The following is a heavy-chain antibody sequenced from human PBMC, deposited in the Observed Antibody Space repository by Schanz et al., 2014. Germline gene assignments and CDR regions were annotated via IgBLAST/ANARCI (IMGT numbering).Heavy chain of an antibody. CDR3: AKGMGYCSGGTCYDYYYYGLDV. CDR2: ISHSGGSK. D-gene: IGHD2-15*01. CDR1: GFTFNSYA. V-gene: IGHV3-23*01. J-gene: IGHJ6*02. Sequence: DVQLLESGGGLVQPGGSLRLSCAASGFTFNSYAMTWVRQAPGKGLEWVSSISHSGGSKYYADSVKGRFTISRDNSENTLYLQMNSLSADDTAVFYCAKGMGYCSGGTCYDYYYYGLDVWGQGTTGTVSS.